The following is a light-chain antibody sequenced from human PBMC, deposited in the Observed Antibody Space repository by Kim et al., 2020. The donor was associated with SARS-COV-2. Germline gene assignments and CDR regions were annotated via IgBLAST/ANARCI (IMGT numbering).Light chain of an antibody. CDR2: RDN. J-gene: IGLJ1*01. CDR1: KLGDKY. CDR3: QAWDSSIYV. Sequence: VSPGQTASITCSGDKLGDKYASWYQQNPGQSPVVVIFRDNRRPSGIPERFSGSNSGNTATLTISGTQAMDEADYYCQAWDSSIYVFGTGTKVTVL. V-gene: IGLV3-1*01.